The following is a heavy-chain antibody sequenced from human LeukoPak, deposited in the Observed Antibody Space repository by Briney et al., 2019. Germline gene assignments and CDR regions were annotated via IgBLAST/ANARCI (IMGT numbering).Heavy chain of an antibody. CDR3: ARETYDISTGYYNRFFDI. CDR2: IYYSGST. Sequence: SETLSLTCTVSGGSISSGDYYWSWIRQPPGKGLEWIGYIYYSGSTYYNPSLKSRVTISVDTSKNQFSLKLSSVTAADTAVYYRARETYDISTGYYNRFFDIWGQGTMVTVSS. CDR1: GGSISSGDYY. J-gene: IGHJ3*02. D-gene: IGHD3-9*01. V-gene: IGHV4-30-4*01.